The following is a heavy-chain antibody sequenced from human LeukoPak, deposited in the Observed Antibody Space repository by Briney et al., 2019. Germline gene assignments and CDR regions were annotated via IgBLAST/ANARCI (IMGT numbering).Heavy chain of an antibody. CDR3: ARNRYGSGSLNWFDP. CDR2: IIPILGIA. J-gene: IGHJ5*02. Sequence: AASVKVSCKASGGTFSSYAISWVRQAPGQGLEWMGRIIPILGIANYAQKLQGRVTMTTDTSTSTAYMELRSLRSDDTAVYYCARNRYGSGSLNWFDPWGQGTLVTVSS. D-gene: IGHD3-10*01. V-gene: IGHV1-69*04. CDR1: GGTFSSYA.